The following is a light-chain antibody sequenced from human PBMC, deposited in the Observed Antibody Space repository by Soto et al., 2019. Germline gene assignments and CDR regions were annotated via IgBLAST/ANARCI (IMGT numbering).Light chain of an antibody. J-gene: IGKJ3*01. V-gene: IGKV1-39*01. CDR1: QSISSY. CDR2: AAS. Sequence: DIQMTQSPSSLSASVGDSVTITCRASQSISSYLNWYQQKPGKAPKPRIYAASSLQSGVPSRFSGSGSGTDFTLTISSLQPEDFATYYCQQSYSTPFTFGPGTKVDIK. CDR3: QQSYSTPFT.